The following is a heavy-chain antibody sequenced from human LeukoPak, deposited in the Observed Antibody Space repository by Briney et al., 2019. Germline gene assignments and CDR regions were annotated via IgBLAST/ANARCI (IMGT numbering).Heavy chain of an antibody. J-gene: IGHJ4*02. Sequence: SETLSLTCAVYGGSFSGYYWSWIRQPPGKGLEWIGEINHSGSTNYNPSLKSRVTISVDTSKNQFSLKLSSVTAADTAVYYCARDDSSSCGDWGQGTLVTVSS. D-gene: IGHD6-13*01. CDR2: INHSGST. CDR1: GGSFSGYY. V-gene: IGHV4-34*01. CDR3: ARDDSSSCGD.